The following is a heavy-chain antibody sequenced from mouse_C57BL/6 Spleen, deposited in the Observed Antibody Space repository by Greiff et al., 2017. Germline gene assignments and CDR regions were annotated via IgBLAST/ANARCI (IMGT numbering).Heavy chain of an antibody. D-gene: IGHD1-1*01. Sequence: QVQLQQPGAELVKPGASVKMSCKASGYTFTSYWITWVKQRPGQGLEWIGDIYPGSGSTNYNEKFKSKATLTVDTSSSTAYMQLSSLTSEDSAVYYGARILYYGSSDYYAMDYWGQGTSVTVSS. CDR2: IYPGSGST. CDR3: ARILYYGSSDYYAMDY. CDR1: GYTFTSYW. J-gene: IGHJ4*01. V-gene: IGHV1-55*01.